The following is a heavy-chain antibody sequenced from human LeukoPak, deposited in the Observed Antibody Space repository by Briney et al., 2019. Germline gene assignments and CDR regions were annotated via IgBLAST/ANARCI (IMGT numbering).Heavy chain of an antibody. J-gene: IGHJ3*02. V-gene: IGHV1-8*02. Sequence: ASVKVSCKASGYTFTSYDITWMRQATAPGLARLGWMNPNSGNTGYAQKFQSRVTITRNTSISTAYMELSSLRSEDTAVYYCASILPYGSSAFDIWGQGTMVTVSS. CDR1: GYTFTSYD. CDR3: ASILPYGSSAFDI. CDR2: MNPNSGNT. D-gene: IGHD4-17*01.